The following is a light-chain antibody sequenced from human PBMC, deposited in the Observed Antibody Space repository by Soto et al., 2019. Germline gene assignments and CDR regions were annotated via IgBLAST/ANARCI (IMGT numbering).Light chain of an antibody. CDR2: KAS. CDR1: QTISSW. Sequence: DIQMPQSPSTLSGSVGDRVTITCRASQTISSWLAWYQQKPGKATKLLIYKASTLKSGVPSRFSCSGSGTEFTLTISSLQPDDFATYYCQHYNSYSEAFGQGTKVDIK. J-gene: IGKJ1*01. V-gene: IGKV1-5*03. CDR3: QHYNSYSEA.